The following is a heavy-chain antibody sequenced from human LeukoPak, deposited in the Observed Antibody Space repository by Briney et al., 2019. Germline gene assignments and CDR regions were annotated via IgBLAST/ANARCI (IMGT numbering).Heavy chain of an antibody. CDR3: ARRFWVALLFDY. CDR2: IYYSGST. CDR1: GGSINSYY. D-gene: IGHD2-15*01. V-gene: IGHV4-59*12. J-gene: IGHJ4*02. Sequence: PSETLSLTCTVSGGSINSYYWNWIRQPPGKGLEWIGYIYYSGSTNYNPSLKSRVTISVDTSKNQFSLKLSSVTAADTAVYYCARRFWVALLFDYWGQGTLVTVSS.